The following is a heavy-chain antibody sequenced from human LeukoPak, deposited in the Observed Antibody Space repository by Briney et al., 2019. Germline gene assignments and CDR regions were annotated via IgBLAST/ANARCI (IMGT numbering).Heavy chain of an antibody. V-gene: IGHV4-59*08. J-gene: IGHJ4*02. D-gene: IGHD3-9*01. CDR3: ASGRLVPTPLDY. Sequence: SETLSLTCTVSGGSISSYYWSWIRQPPGKGLEWIGYIYYSGSTNYNPSLKSRVTISVDTSKNQFSLKLSSVTAADTAVYYCASGRLVPTPLDYWGQGTLVTVSS. CDR1: GGSISSYY. CDR2: IYYSGST.